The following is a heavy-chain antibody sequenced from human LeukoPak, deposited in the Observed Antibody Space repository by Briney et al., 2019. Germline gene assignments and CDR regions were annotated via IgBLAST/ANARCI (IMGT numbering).Heavy chain of an antibody. V-gene: IGHV3-13*04. J-gene: IGHJ3*02. D-gene: IGHD3-10*01. CDR2: IGTVGDT. Sequence: PGGSLRLSCAASGFTFSGYDFHWVRQATGRGLEWVSAIGTVGDTHYLDSVKGRFTISRENAKNSLYLQMNSLRAGDTAVYYCARETGDVLLGAFDIWGQGTMVIVSS. CDR3: ARETGDVLLGAFDI. CDR1: GFTFSGYD.